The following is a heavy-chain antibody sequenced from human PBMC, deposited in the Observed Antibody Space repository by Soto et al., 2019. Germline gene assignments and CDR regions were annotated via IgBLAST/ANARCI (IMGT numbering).Heavy chain of an antibody. CDR2: ISWNSGSI. Sequence: GGSLRLSCAASGLTFDDYAMHWVRQAPGKGLEWVSGISWNSGSIGYADSVKGRFTISRDNAKNSLYLQMNSLRAEDTALYYCAKAASSGWYDWFDPWGQGTLVTVSS. V-gene: IGHV3-9*01. J-gene: IGHJ5*02. CDR3: AKAASSGWYDWFDP. CDR1: GLTFDDYA. D-gene: IGHD6-19*01.